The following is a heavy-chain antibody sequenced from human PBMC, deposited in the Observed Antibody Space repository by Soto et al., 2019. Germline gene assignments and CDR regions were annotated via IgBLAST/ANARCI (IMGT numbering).Heavy chain of an antibody. CDR3: AKGWCDS. V-gene: IGHV3-23*01. CDR2: ISGSGGGT. CDR1: GFRFSSHV. J-gene: IGHJ5*01. Sequence: EVQLLGSGGDLVQPGGSLRLSCAASGFRFSSHVMSWVRQAPGKGLEWVSSISGSGGGTYYADSVKGRFIISRDNSKNTLDLQMNSLRVEDTALYYCAKGWCDSWGQGTLVTVSS.